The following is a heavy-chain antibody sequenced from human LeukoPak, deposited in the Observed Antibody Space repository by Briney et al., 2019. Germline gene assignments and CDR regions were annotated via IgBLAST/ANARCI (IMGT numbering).Heavy chain of an antibody. CDR3: ATSSWSDAFDI. J-gene: IGHJ3*02. CDR1: GFTFSSYS. D-gene: IGHD6-13*01. V-gene: IGHV3-48*01. Sequence: GGSLRLSCAASGFTFSSYSMNWVRQAPGKGLEWVSYISSSSSTIYYADSVKGRFTISRDNAKNSLYLQMNSLRAEDTAVYYCATSSWSDAFDIWGQGTMVTVSS. CDR2: ISSSSSTI.